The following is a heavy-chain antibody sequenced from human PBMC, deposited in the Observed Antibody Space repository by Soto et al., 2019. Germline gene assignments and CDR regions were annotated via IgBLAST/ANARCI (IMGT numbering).Heavy chain of an antibody. J-gene: IGHJ4*02. CDR3: ARGYGSGRNFDY. CDR1: SGSISSSNW. CDR2: IYHIGST. D-gene: IGHD3-10*01. Sequence: SETLSLTCAVSSGSISSSNWWSWVRQPPGKGLEWIGEIYHIGSTNYNPSLKSRVTISVDKSKNQFSLKLSSVTAADTAVYYCARGYGSGRNFDYWGQGTLVTSPQ. V-gene: IGHV4-4*02.